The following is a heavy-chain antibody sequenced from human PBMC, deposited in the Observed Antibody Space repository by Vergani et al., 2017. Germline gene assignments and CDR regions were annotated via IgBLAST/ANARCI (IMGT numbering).Heavy chain of an antibody. CDR1: GYPFTSYY. Sequence: QVQLVQSGAAVKRPGASLKFSCKPSGYPFTSYYMPWLRQAPGQGLEWMGIINPSVGSTSYAQKFQGRATMTRDTSTSTVYMEMSSLRSENTAVYYCASGPLGITIWVGGMDVWGQGTTVTVSS. CDR2: INPSVGST. J-gene: IGHJ6*02. V-gene: IGHV1-46*01. CDR3: ASGPLGITIWVGGMDV. D-gene: IGHD3-9*01.